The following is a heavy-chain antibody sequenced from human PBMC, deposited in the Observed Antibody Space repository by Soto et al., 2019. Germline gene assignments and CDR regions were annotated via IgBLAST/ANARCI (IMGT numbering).Heavy chain of an antibody. CDR3: ARDHRLFRVFDY. D-gene: IGHD6-25*01. CDR2: ISRSSSYI. V-gene: IGHV3-21*01. J-gene: IGHJ4*02. Sequence: EVQLVESGGGLVKPGGSLRLSCAGSGFTFSSDSMNWVRQAPGQVLEWVSSISRSSSYIYYADSVKGRFTISRDNAKNSLCLQMNRLRAEHTAVDYCARDHRLFRVFDYWGQGTLVTVSS. CDR1: GFTFSSDS.